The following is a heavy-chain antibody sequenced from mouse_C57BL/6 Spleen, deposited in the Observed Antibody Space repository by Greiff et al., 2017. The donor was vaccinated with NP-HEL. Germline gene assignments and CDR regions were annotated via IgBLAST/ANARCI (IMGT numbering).Heavy chain of an antibody. CDR2: IYPGDGDT. D-gene: IGHD2-1*01. V-gene: IGHV1-80*01. J-gene: IGHJ2*01. CDR3: GREGDDDGNYIDY. CDR1: GYAFSSYW. Sequence: VQLQQSGAELVKPGASVKISCKASGYAFSSYWMNWVKQRPGKGLEWIGQIYPGDGDTNYNGKFQGKATLTADKSSSTAYMQRSSLTSEDDAGECCGREGDDDGNYIDYWGQGTTLTVSS.